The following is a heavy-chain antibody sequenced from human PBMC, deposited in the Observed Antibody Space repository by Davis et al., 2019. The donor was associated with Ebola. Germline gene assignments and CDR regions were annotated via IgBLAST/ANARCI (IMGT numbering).Heavy chain of an antibody. J-gene: IGHJ3*02. D-gene: IGHD6-6*01. CDR3: AREPTEYSSSSAFDI. V-gene: IGHV4-30-2*01. Sequence: MPSETLSLTCGVSGGSISSGDYSWSWIRQPPGKGLEWIGYISLIGGTYSVPSLKSRVTISVDTSKNQFSLKMSSVTAADTAVYYCAREPTEYSSSSAFDIWGQGTMVTVSS. CDR2: ISLIGGT. CDR1: GGSISSGDYS.